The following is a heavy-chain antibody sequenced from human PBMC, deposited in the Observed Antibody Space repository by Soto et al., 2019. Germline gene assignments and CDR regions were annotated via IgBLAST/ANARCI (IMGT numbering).Heavy chain of an antibody. CDR3: AKDGYDFWSGYSRGGGFDY. J-gene: IGHJ4*02. CDR2: ISGSGGST. Sequence: EVQLLESGGGLVQPGGSLRLSCAASGFTFSSYAMSWVRQAPGKGLEWVSAISGSGGSTYYGDSVKGRFTIPRDNSKNTRYLQMNSLRAEDTAVYYCAKDGYDFWSGYSRGGGFDYWGQGTLVTVSS. D-gene: IGHD3-3*01. V-gene: IGHV3-23*01. CDR1: GFTFSSYA.